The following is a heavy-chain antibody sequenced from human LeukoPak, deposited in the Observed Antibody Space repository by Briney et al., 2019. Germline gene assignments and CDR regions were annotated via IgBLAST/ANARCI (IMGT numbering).Heavy chain of an antibody. V-gene: IGHV5-51*01. CDR2: IYPGDSDT. J-gene: IGHJ4*02. CDR3: ARAIYSSSWYYFDY. Sequence: TGESLKISCKGSGYRFTSYWIGWVRPMPGKGLEWMGIIYPGDSDTRYSPSFQGQVTISADKSISTAYLQWSSLKASDTAMYYCARAIYSSSWYYFDYWGQGTLVTVSS. D-gene: IGHD6-13*01. CDR1: GYRFTSYW.